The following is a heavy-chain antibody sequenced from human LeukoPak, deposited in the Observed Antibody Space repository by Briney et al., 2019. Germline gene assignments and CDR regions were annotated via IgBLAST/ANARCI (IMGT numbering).Heavy chain of an antibody. Sequence: GGTLRLSCAASGFTFSSYGMSWVRQAPGKGLEWVANIKQDGFEKYYVDSVKGRFTISRDNAKNSLFLQVNSLRAEDTAVYYCARDLGPHYSSSSETFDYWGQGTLVTVSS. CDR3: ARDLGPHYSSSSETFDY. CDR2: IKQDGFEK. J-gene: IGHJ4*02. V-gene: IGHV3-7*01. CDR1: GFTFSSYG. D-gene: IGHD6-6*01.